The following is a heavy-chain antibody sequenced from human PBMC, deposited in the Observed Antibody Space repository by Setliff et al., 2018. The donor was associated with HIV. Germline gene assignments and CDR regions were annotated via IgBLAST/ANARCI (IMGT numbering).Heavy chain of an antibody. D-gene: IGHD3-10*01. CDR3: ASDRHSSGLGSYGP. V-gene: IGHV4-4*07. J-gene: IGHJ5*02. Sequence: PSETLSLTCTISGGSFGGYRWSWIRQSAGRGLEWIGRIDSSGTTDYKPSLKGRVAISFDTSRNQFSLRVTSVTAADTAVYFCASDRHSSGLGSYGPWGPGILVTVSS. CDR1: GGSFGGYR. CDR2: IDSSGTT.